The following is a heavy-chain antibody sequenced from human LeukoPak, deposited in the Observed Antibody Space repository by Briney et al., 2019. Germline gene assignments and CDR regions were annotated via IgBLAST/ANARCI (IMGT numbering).Heavy chain of an antibody. D-gene: IGHD3-22*01. J-gene: IGHJ4*02. CDR1: GFTFSSYG. CDR2: IWYDGSNK. Sequence: GGSLRLPCAASGFTFSSYGMHWVRQAPGKGLEWVAVIWYDGSNKYYADSVKGRFTISRDNSKNTLYLQMNSLRAEDTAVYYCARGAPHYYDSSGSTPHFDYWGQGTLDTVSS. V-gene: IGHV3-33*01. CDR3: ARGAPHYYDSSGSTPHFDY.